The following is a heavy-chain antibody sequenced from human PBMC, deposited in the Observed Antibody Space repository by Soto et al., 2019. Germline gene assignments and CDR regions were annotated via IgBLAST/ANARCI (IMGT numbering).Heavy chain of an antibody. V-gene: IGHV4-59*08. CDR1: GGSFSGYH. Sequence: PSETLSLTCAVYGGSFSGYHWGWIRQPPGKGLEWIGSIYYSGSTNYNPSLKSRVTISVDTSKNQFSLKLSSVTAADTAVYYCARHSSVDRIPAAIDYWGQGTLVTVSS. J-gene: IGHJ4*02. CDR3: ARHSSVDRIPAAIDY. D-gene: IGHD2-2*01. CDR2: IYYSGST.